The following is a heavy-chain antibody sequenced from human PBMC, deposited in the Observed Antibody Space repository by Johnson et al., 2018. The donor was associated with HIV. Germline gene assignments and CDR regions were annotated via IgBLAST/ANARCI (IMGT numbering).Heavy chain of an antibody. V-gene: IGHV3-11*04. CDR2: ISGSGGST. D-gene: IGHD6-6*01. J-gene: IGHJ3*02. CDR1: GFTFSDYY. Sequence: QVQLVESGGDLVKPGGSLRLSCAASGFTFSDYYMSWIRQAPGKGLEWVAYISGSGGSTYYADSVKGRFTISRDNSKNPLYLQMNSLRAEDTAVYYCAREASIAARFAFDIWGQGTMVTVSS. CDR3: AREASIAARFAFDI.